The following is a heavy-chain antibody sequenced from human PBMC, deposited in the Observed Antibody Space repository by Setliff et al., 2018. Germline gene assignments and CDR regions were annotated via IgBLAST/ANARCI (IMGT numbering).Heavy chain of an antibody. CDR2: ISAYSGKA. J-gene: IGHJ4*02. CDR1: GYTFSDYG. CDR3: SRLVRYCTTTSCQRLSGDEY. D-gene: IGHD2-2*01. V-gene: IGHV1-18*01. Sequence: GASVKVSCKASGYTFSDYGITWVRQAPGQGPEWMGWISAYSGKAYYAQKLQDRATMTTDTSTGTAYLELRSLRSDDTAVYYCSRLVRYCTTTSCQRLSGDEYWGQGTLVTVSS.